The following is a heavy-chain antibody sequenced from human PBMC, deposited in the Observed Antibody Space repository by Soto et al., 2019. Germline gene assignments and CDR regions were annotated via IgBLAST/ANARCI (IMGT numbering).Heavy chain of an antibody. J-gene: IGHJ5*02. D-gene: IGHD6-13*01. V-gene: IGHV3-23*01. CDR3: AKDRLVFSAAGGSNWFDP. CDR1: GFTFSSYA. CDR2: ISGSGGST. Sequence: PVGSLRLSCAASGFTFSSYAMSWVRQAPGKGLEWVSAISGSGGSTYYADSVKGRFTISRDNSKNTLYLQMNSLRAEDTAVYYCAKDRLVFSAAGGSNWFDPWGQGTLVTVSS.